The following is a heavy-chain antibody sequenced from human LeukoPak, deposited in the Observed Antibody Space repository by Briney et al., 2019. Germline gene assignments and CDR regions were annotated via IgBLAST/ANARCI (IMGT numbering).Heavy chain of an antibody. CDR2: ISSSGSTI. J-gene: IGHJ4*02. CDR3: ARYVLRYFDWSPYFDY. D-gene: IGHD3-9*01. V-gene: IGHV3-48*03. Sequence: GGSLRLSCAASGFTFSSYEMNWVRQAPGKGLEWVSYISSSGSTIYYADSVKGRFTISRDNAKNSLYLQMNSLRAEDTAVYYCARYVLRYFDWSPYFDYWGQGTLVTVSS. CDR1: GFTFSSYE.